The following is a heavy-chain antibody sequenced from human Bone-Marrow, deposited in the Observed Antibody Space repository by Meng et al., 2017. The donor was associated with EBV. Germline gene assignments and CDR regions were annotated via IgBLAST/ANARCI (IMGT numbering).Heavy chain of an antibody. CDR1: GGSISSGGYS. J-gene: IGHJ4*02. CDR2: IYHSGST. V-gene: IGHV4-30-2*01. Sequence: QLQLQEAGPGLGKPSQTLSLTCAVSGGSISSGGYSWSWIRQPPGKGLEWIGYIYHSGSTYYNPSLKSRVTISVDRSKNQFSLKLSSVTAADTAVYYCARVVARSYFDYWGQGTLVTVSS. CDR3: ARVVARSYFDY.